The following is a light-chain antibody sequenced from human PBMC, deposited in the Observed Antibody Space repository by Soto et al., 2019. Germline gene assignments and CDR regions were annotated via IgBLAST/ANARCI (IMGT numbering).Light chain of an antibody. CDR2: GVS. J-gene: IGKJ1*01. Sequence: EIVMTQSPATLSVSPGERVTLSCRASQSVSSNLAWYQQKPGQAPRLLIYGVSTRATGIPARFSGSGSGTEFTLTISSLQSEDFAVYYCQQYNNWRTFGQGTKVEI. CDR1: QSVSSN. CDR3: QQYNNWRT. V-gene: IGKV3-15*01.